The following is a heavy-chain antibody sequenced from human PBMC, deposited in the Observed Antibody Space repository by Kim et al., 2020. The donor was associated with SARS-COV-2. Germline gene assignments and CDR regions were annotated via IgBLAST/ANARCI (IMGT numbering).Heavy chain of an antibody. CDR1: GYSISSGYY. CDR3: AGNPSGYGALAAAGLFDY. Sequence: SETLSLTCTVSGYSISSGYYWGWIRQPPGKGLEWIGSIYHSGSTYYNPSLKSRVTISVDTSKNQFSLKLSSVTAADTAVYYCAGNPSGYGALAAAGLFDYWGQGTLVTVSS. J-gene: IGHJ4*02. CDR2: IYHSGST. V-gene: IGHV4-38-2*02. D-gene: IGHD6-13*01.